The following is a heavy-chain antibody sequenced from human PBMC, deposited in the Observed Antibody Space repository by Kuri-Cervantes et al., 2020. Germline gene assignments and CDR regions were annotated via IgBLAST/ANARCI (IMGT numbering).Heavy chain of an antibody. Sequence: GESLKISCAASGFIFMSWVRQAPGKGLEWVSAISGCGGSIYNADSVKGRFTISRDNSKNTLYLQMNSLRAEDTAVYYCARGGVEWDYDSSGESYYFDYWGQGTLVTVSS. CDR3: ARGGVEWDYDSSGESYYFDY. CDR2: ISGCGGSI. V-gene: IGHV3-23*01. D-gene: IGHD3-22*01. J-gene: IGHJ4*02. CDR1: GFIF.